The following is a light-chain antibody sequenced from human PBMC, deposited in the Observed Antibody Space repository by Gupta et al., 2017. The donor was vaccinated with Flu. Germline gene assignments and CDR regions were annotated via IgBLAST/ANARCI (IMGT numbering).Light chain of an antibody. J-gene: IGKJ1*01. CDR3: QRYDNLQWT. CDR2: GTS. Sequence: EIVLTQSPGTLSLSPGEGASIFCRASQTVSSSHFAWYQQKPGQAPRLLIYGTSGRATGIVDRFSGSGSGTDFTLTISRLEPEDSAVYCCQRYDNLQWTFGQGTKM. V-gene: IGKV3-20*01. CDR1: QTVSSSH.